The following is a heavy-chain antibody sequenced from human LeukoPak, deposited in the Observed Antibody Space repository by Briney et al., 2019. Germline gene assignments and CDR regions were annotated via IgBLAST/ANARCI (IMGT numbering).Heavy chain of an antibody. J-gene: IGHJ4*02. D-gene: IGHD3-22*01. CDR3: ARVTGYMIEDYFDY. CDR2: IYTSGST. V-gene: IGHV4-61*02. Sequence: SETLSLTCTVSGGSISSGSYYWSWIRQPAGKGLEWIGRIYTSGSTNCNPSLKSRVTISVDTSKNQFSLKLSSVTAADTAVYYCARVTGYMIEDYFDYWGQGTLVTVSS. CDR1: GGSISSGSYY.